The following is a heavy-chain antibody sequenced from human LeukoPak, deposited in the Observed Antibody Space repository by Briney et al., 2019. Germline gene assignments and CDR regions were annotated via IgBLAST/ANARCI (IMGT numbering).Heavy chain of an antibody. D-gene: IGHD3-10*01. J-gene: IGHJ4*02. CDR3: AKDPLAGVLDY. CDR2: ISYDGSNK. V-gene: IGHV3-30-3*01. CDR1: GFTFSSYA. Sequence: GGSLRLSCAASGFTFSSYAMHWVRQAPGKGLEWVAVISYDGSNKYYADSVKGRFTISRDNSKNTLYLQMNSLRAEDTAVYYCAKDPLAGVLDYWGQGTLVTVSS.